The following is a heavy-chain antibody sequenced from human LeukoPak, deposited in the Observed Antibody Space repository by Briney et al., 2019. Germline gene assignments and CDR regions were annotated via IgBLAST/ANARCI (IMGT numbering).Heavy chain of an antibody. V-gene: IGHV3-48*01. CDR2: ISSSSSTI. CDR3: ARGISYYDPTGGY. CDR1: GFTFSSYW. J-gene: IGHJ4*02. D-gene: IGHD3-3*01. Sequence: PGGSLRLSCAASGFTFSSYWMSWVRQAPGKGLEWVSYISSSSSTIYYADSVKGRFTISRDNAKNSLYLQMNSLRAEDTAVYYCARGISYYDPTGGYWGQGTLVTVSS.